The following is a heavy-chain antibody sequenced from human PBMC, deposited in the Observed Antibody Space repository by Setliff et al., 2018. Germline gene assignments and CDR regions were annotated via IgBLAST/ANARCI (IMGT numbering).Heavy chain of an antibody. CDR3: TRSRAPSVVLAADFDF. D-gene: IGHD2-21*01. CDR1: GFVFTNYA. V-gene: IGHV1-18*01. Sequence: ASVKVSCKASGFVFTNYAITWVRQAPGQGLEWMGWISPIYGYTSYAQKFQARVTMTADTSTKTVYMELRSLTSDDTAVYYCTRSRAPSVVLAADFDFWGQGTPVTVSS. CDR2: ISPIYGYT. J-gene: IGHJ4*02.